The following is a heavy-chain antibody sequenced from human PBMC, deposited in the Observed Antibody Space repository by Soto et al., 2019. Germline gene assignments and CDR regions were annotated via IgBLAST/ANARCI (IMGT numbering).Heavy chain of an antibody. CDR3: ERDSVGVLLPAGAPFEY. CDR1: GFTFSSYA. J-gene: IGHJ4*02. V-gene: IGHV3-30-3*01. D-gene: IGHD3-10*01. CDR2: ISYDGSNK. Sequence: GGSLRLSXAASGFTFSSYAMHWVRQAPGKGLEWVAVISYDGSNKYYADSVKGRFTISRDNSKNTLYLQMNSLRAEDTAVYYCERDSVGVLLPAGAPFEYWGQGTLVTV.